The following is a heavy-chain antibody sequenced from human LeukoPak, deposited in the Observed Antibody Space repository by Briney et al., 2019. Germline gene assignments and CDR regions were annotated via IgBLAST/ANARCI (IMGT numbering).Heavy chain of an antibody. CDR2: IYSGGST. D-gene: IGHD3-9*01. V-gene: IGHV3-53*01. Sequence: GGSLRLSCAASGFTVSSNYMSWVRQAPGKGLEWVSVIYSGGSTYYADPVKGRFTISRDNSKNTLYLQMNSLRAEDTAVYYCAITIHGILTGYYEDYWGQGTLVTVSS. CDR3: AITIHGILTGYYEDY. CDR1: GFTVSSNY. J-gene: IGHJ4*02.